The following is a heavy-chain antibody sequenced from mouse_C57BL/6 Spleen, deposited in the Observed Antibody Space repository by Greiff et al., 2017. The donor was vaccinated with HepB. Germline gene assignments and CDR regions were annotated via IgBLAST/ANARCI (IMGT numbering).Heavy chain of an antibody. CDR1: GYTFTDHT. CDR3: ARGWWSHYFDY. J-gene: IGHJ2*01. D-gene: IGHD1-1*02. CDR2: IYPRDGST. Sequence: VQLQQSDAELVKPGASVKISCKASGYTFTDHTIHWMQQRPEQGLEWIGYIYPRDGSTKYNETFTGKATLTADKSSSTAYMQLNSLTSEDTAVYFCARGWWSHYFDYWGQGTTLTVSS. V-gene: IGHV1-78*01.